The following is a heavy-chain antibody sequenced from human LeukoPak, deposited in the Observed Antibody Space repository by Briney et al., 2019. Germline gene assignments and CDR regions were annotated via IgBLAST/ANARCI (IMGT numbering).Heavy chain of an antibody. CDR3: ARGLTLYSSGWSYYYYYYGMDV. J-gene: IGHJ6*02. D-gene: IGHD6-19*01. Sequence: SETLSLTCAVYGGSFSGYYWSWIRQPPGKGLEWIGEINHSGSTNYNPSLKSRVTISVDTSKNQFSLKLSSVTAADTAVYYCARGLTLYSSGWSYYYYYYGMDVWGQGTTVTVSS. CDR2: INHSGST. CDR1: GGSFSGYY. V-gene: IGHV4-34*01.